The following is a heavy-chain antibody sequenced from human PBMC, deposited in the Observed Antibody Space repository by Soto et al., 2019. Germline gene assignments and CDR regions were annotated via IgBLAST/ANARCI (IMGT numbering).Heavy chain of an antibody. V-gene: IGHV1-46*03. J-gene: IGHJ6*03. CDR2: INPSGGST. CDR3: ASISGIAARPLPGYYYYYMDV. CDR1: GYTFTSYY. D-gene: IGHD6-6*01. Sequence: ASVKVSCKASGYTFTSYYMHWVRQAPGQGLEWMGIINPSGGSTSYAQKFQGRVTMTRDTSTSTVYMELSSLRSEDTAVYYCASISGIAARPLPGYYYYYMDVWGKGTTVTVSS.